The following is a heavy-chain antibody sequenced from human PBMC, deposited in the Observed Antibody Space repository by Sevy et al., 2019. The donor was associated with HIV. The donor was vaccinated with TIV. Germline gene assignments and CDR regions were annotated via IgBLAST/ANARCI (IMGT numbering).Heavy chain of an antibody. CDR1: DGSFSGYY. Sequence: SEPLSLTCAVHDGSFSGYYWNWIRQLPGKGLEWIGEINESGITYYTPSLKSRVTISVDTSKKQVSLKLNSVTAADTAVYFCARSPPVVVVPGAPSWFDPWGQGTLVTVSS. J-gene: IGHJ5*02. V-gene: IGHV4-34*01. CDR3: ARSPPVVVVPGAPSWFDP. D-gene: IGHD2-2*01. CDR2: INESGIT.